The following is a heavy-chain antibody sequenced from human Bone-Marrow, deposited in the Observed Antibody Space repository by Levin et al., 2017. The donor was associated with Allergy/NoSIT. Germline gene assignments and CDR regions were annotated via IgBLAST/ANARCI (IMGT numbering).Heavy chain of an antibody. CDR2: IYYTGTT. Sequence: PSETLSLTCTVSGDSISRFYWTWIRQSPGKGLEWIGNIYYTGTTNYTPSLKNRVTISLGTSRNYFSLQLSSVTAADTAVYFCARGTGEYADYWGQGTQVTVSS. CDR1: GDSISRFY. CDR3: ARGTGEYADY. J-gene: IGHJ4*02. D-gene: IGHD1-1*01. V-gene: IGHV4-59*01.